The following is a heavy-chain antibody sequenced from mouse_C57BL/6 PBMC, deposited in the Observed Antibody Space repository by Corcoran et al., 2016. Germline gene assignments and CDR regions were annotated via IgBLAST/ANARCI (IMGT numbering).Heavy chain of an antibody. D-gene: IGHD2-1*01. V-gene: IGHV1-76*01. J-gene: IGHJ1*03. Sequence: QVQLKQSGAELVRPGASVKLSCKASGYTFTDYYINWVKQRPGQGLEWIARIYPGSGNTYYNEKFKGKATLTAEKSSSTAYMQLSSLTSEDSAVYFCAREGNYEGFYVWGTGTTVTVSS. CDR2: IYPGSGNT. CDR3: AREGNYEGFYV. CDR1: GYTFTDYY.